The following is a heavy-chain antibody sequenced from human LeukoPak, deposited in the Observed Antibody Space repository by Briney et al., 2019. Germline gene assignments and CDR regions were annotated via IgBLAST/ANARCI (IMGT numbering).Heavy chain of an antibody. Sequence: GGSLRLSCAASGFTFNNAWMNWVRQAPGKGLEWVGHIRGKTDGGTTDYAAPVKGRFTTSRDDSKNTLFLQMNSLKTEDTALYYCTTNARELVRGNFDYWGQGTLVTVSS. CDR2: IRGKTDGGTT. D-gene: IGHD1-26*01. V-gene: IGHV3-15*07. J-gene: IGHJ4*02. CDR3: TTNARELVRGNFDY. CDR1: GFTFNNAW.